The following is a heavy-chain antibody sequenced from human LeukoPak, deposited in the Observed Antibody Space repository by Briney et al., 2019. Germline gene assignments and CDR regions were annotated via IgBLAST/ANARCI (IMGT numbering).Heavy chain of an antibody. CDR2: IYNANGDT. Sequence: GESLRLSCAASGFSLSSDYISWVRQAPGKGLEWVSFIYNANGDTYYSDSVKGRLTISSDNSKNTLYLQMDNLRAEDTAVYYCSTAPAWDLLYYNWGQGTLVTVSS. J-gene: IGHJ4*02. D-gene: IGHD1-26*01. V-gene: IGHV3-53*01. CDR1: GFSLSSDY. CDR3: STAPAWDLLYYN.